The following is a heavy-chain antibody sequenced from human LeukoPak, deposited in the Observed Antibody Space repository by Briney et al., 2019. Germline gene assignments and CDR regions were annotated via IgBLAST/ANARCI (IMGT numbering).Heavy chain of an antibody. J-gene: IGHJ6*03. CDR3: AKGAGFGELFRYYYYMDV. V-gene: IGHV3-30*02. Sequence: GGSLRLSCAASGFTFSSYWMSWVRQAPGKGLEWVAFIRYDGSNKYYADSVKGRFTISRDNSKNTLYLQMNSLRAEDTAVYYCAKGAGFGELFRYYYYMDVWGKGTTVTISS. CDR2: IRYDGSNK. CDR1: GFTFSSYW. D-gene: IGHD3-10*01.